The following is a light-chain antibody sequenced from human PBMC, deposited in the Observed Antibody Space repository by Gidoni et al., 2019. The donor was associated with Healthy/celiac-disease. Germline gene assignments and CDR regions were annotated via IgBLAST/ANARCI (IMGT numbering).Light chain of an antibody. J-gene: IGKJ2*01. Sequence: DIQMTPSPSSLSASVGDRVTITCPASQSISSYLNWYQQKPGKAPKLLIYAASSLQSGVPSRFSGSGSGTDFTLTISSLQPEDFATYYCQQSYSIPDTFGQGTKLEIK. V-gene: IGKV1-39*01. CDR3: QQSYSIPDT. CDR2: AAS. CDR1: QSISSY.